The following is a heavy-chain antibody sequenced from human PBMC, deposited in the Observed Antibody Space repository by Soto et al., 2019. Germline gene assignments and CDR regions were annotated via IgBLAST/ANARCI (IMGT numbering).Heavy chain of an antibody. V-gene: IGHV1-8*01. CDR1: GYTFTSND. CDR3: AGGPPNWGFDF. Sequence: QVQLVQSGAEVKKPGASVKVSCKGSGYTFTSNDINWVRQATGQGFEWMGWMSPKSGDTGYSQKFQGRVTMTRDTSRSTAYMELSSLRSEDTAVYYCAGGPPNWGFDFWGQETLVTVSS. CDR2: MSPKSGDT. D-gene: IGHD7-27*01. J-gene: IGHJ4*02.